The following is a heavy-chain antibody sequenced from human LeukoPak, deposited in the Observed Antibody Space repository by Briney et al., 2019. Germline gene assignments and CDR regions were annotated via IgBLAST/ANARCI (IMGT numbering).Heavy chain of an antibody. V-gene: IGHV1-2*04. CDR2: INPNSGGT. CDR3: AREIRGYSYGFDY. Sequence: ASVKVSCKASGGTFSSYAISWVRQAPGQGLEWMGWINPNSGGTNYAQKFQGWVTMTRDTSISTAYMELSRLRSDDTAVYYCAREIRGYSYGFDYWGQGTLVTVSS. D-gene: IGHD5-18*01. CDR1: GGTFSSYA. J-gene: IGHJ4*02.